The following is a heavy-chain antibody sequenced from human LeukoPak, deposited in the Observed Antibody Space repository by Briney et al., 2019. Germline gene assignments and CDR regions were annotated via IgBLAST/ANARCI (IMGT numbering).Heavy chain of an antibody. CDR2: INPSGGST. CDR3: ACVVRGAFDI. J-gene: IGHJ3*02. D-gene: IGHD2-21*01. Sequence: ASVKVSCKASGFTFTSYYMHWVRQAPGQGLEWMGIINPSGGSTSYPQQFQGRVTMTRDTSTSTVYMELSSLRSEDTAVYYCACVVRGAFDIWGQGTLVTVSS. CDR1: GFTFTSYY. V-gene: IGHV1-46*03.